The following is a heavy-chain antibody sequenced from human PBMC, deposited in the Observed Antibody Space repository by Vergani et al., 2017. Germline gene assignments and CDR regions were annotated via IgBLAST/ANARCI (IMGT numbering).Heavy chain of an antibody. CDR2: IYYSGRT. V-gene: IGHV4-61*02. Sequence: QVQLQESGPGLVKPSQSLSLTCTVSGGSISGVSYYLSWVRQPAGKGLEWIGRIYYSGRTDYNPSLESRVTISVDTSKNQFSLKLSSVTAADTAVYYCARHTYDSSGWGDAENWFDPWGQGTLVTVSS. CDR1: GGSISGVSYY. CDR3: ARHTYDSSGWGDAENWFDP. D-gene: IGHD3-22*01. J-gene: IGHJ5*02.